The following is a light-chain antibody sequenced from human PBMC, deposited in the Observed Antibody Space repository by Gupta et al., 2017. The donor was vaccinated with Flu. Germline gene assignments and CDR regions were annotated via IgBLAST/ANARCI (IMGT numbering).Light chain of an antibody. CDR2: TAS. CDR3: QQSYSTPWT. Sequence: DIQLTQSPSSLSASVGDRVTITCRASQSISIYLNWYQQKPGKAPKLLIYTASNLQSGVPSRFSGSGSGTDFILTINSLQPEDFATYYCQQSYSTPWTFGQGTKVEIK. V-gene: IGKV1-39*01. CDR1: QSISIY. J-gene: IGKJ1*01.